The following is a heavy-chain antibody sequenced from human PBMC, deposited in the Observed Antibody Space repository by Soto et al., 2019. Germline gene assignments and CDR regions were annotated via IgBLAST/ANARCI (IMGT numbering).Heavy chain of an antibody. V-gene: IGHV3-23*01. CDR3: AKDADFWSGYLDY. CDR1: GFTFGSYA. J-gene: IGHJ4*02. D-gene: IGHD3-3*01. CDR2: ISGSGGST. Sequence: PGGSLRLSCAASGFTFGSYAMSWVRQGPGKGLEWVSAISGSGGSTYYADSVKGRFTISRDNSKNTLYLQMNSLRAEDTAVYYCAKDADFWSGYLDYWGQGTLVTVSS.